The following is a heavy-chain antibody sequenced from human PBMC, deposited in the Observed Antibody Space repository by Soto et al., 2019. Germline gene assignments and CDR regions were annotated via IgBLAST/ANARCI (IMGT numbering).Heavy chain of an antibody. Sequence: QVQLVQSGAEVKKPGTSVKVSCKASGGTFSSYAISWVRQAPGQGLEWMGGIIPIFGTANYAQKFQGRVTITADESTSTAYMELSSLRSEDTAVYYCAALYCSSTSCDTYYYYGMDVWGQGTTVTVSS. CDR2: IIPIFGTA. CDR1: GGTFSSYA. J-gene: IGHJ6*02. CDR3: AALYCSSTSCDTYYYYGMDV. V-gene: IGHV1-69*01. D-gene: IGHD2-2*02.